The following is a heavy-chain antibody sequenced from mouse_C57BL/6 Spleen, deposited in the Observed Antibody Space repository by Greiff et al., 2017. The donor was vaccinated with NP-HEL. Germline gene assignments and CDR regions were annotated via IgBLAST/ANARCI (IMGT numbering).Heavy chain of an antibody. J-gene: IGHJ4*01. CDR2: IYPGSGNT. V-gene: IGHV1-76*01. CDR3: ARNEGLAREGRAMDY. Sequence: LQESGAELVRPGASVKLSCKASGYTFTDYYINWVKQRPGQGLEWIARIYPGSGNTYYNEKFKGKATLTAEKSSSTAYMQLSSLTSEDSAVYFCARNEGLAREGRAMDYWGQGTSVTVSS. D-gene: IGHD2-4*01. CDR1: GYTFTDYY.